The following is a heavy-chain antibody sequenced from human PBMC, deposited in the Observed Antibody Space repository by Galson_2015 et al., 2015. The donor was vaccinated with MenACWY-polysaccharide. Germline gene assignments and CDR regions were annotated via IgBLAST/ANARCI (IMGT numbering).Heavy chain of an antibody. CDR2: ISGDSRTI. V-gene: IGHV3-48*02. CDR1: GFTFSAYS. Sequence: ASGFTFSAYSMTWVRQAPGKGLEWVSYISGDSRTIFYAESMKGRFTISRDNAGNSLYLQMNSLRNEDTALYYCARDSGTAGADDFWGQGTLVTVSS. J-gene: IGHJ4*02. D-gene: IGHD6-13*01. CDR3: ARDSGTAGADDF.